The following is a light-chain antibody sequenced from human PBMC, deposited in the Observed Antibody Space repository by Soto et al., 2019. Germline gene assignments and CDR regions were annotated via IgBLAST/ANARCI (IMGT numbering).Light chain of an antibody. Sequence: EIVMTQSPATLSVSPGERVTLSCRASQSVSNNLAWYQQKPGQAPRLLLYGVSTRATGIPARFSGSGSGTEFTLTISSLQSEDFAVYYCHQYDNWPPWTFGQGTKVEIK. CDR2: GVS. V-gene: IGKV3-15*01. CDR1: QSVSNN. J-gene: IGKJ1*01. CDR3: HQYDNWPPWT.